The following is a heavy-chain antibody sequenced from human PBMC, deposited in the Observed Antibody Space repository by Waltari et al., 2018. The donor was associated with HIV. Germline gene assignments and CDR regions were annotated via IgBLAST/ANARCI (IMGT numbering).Heavy chain of an antibody. J-gene: IGHJ4*02. V-gene: IGHV1-69*12. CDR2: IIPIFGTP. D-gene: IGHD3-10*01. Sequence: QVQVVQSGAEVKKPGSSVKVSCKASGGTVSNYASSWVRQAPGQGLEWMGGIIPIFGTPNYAQKFRGRLTITADESTSTTYMELSSLRSDDTAVYYCVVPSPYGSGNHYDFWGQGTLVTVSS. CDR3: VVPSPYGSGNHYDF. CDR1: GGTVSNYA.